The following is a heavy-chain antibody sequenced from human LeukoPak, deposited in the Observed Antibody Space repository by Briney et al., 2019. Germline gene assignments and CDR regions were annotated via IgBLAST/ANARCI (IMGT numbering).Heavy chain of an antibody. Sequence: PSGTLSLTCAVSGGSISSSNWWSWIRQPPGKGLEWIGEIYHSGSTNYNPSLKSRVTISVDKSKTQFSLKLSSVTAADTAVYYCARLYNWNYAIAFDIWGQGTMVTVSS. J-gene: IGHJ3*02. CDR2: IYHSGST. V-gene: IGHV4-4*02. D-gene: IGHD1-7*01. CDR3: ARLYNWNYAIAFDI. CDR1: GGSISSSNW.